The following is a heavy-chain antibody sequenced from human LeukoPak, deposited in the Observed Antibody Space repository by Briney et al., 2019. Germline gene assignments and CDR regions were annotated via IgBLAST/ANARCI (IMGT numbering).Heavy chain of an antibody. CDR2: ISYDGSNK. Sequence: GGSLRLSCAASGFTFSSYGMHWVRQAPGKGLEWVAVISYDGSNKYYAHSVKGRFATSRDNSKNTLYLQLNSLRIQDTAVYYCARGTYYYGSGNWRMDVWGKGTTVTVSS. CDR3: ARGTYYYGSGNWRMDV. V-gene: IGHV3-30*03. J-gene: IGHJ6*04. CDR1: GFTFSSYG. D-gene: IGHD3-10*01.